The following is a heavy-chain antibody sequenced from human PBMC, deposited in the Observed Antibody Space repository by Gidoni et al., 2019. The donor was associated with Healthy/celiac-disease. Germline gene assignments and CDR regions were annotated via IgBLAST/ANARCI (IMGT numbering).Heavy chain of an antibody. Sequence: EVQLVESGGGLVQPGRSLRLSCAASGFTFDAYAMHWVRQAPGKGLEWVSGISWNSGSIGYADSVKGRFTISRDNAKNSLYLQMNSLRAEDTALYYCAKGSLELRLYYYGMDVWGQGTTVTVSS. CDR1: GFTFDAYA. CDR3: AKGSLELRLYYYGMDV. D-gene: IGHD1-7*01. J-gene: IGHJ6*02. CDR2: ISWNSGSI. V-gene: IGHV3-9*01.